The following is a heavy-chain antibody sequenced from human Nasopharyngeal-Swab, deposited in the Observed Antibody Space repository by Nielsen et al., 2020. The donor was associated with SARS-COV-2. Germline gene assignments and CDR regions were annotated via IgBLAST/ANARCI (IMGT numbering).Heavy chain of an antibody. D-gene: IGHD5-24*01. CDR3: ARMAEMATEKFDY. CDR2: IFSNDEK. J-gene: IGHJ4*02. V-gene: IGHV2-26*01. Sequence: WSRQPPGKALEWLAHIFSNDEKSYSTSLKSRLTVSKDTSKSQVVLTMTNMDPVDTATYYCARMAEMATEKFDYWGQGTLVTVSS.